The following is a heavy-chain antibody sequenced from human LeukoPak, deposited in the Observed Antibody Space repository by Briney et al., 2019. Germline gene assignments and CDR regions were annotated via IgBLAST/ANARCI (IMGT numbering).Heavy chain of an antibody. Sequence: GGSLRLSCAASGFTFRDYDMHWVRQVPGRGLEWVSAIGIRDDTHYPDSVKGRFTISRENAKNSLYLQMNTLRDGDTAMYYCIRGGVRVSGIDAFDIWGQGTMVTVSS. V-gene: IGHV3-13*01. CDR2: IGIRDDT. D-gene: IGHD5/OR15-5a*01. CDR3: IRGGVRVSGIDAFDI. CDR1: GFTFRDYD. J-gene: IGHJ3*02.